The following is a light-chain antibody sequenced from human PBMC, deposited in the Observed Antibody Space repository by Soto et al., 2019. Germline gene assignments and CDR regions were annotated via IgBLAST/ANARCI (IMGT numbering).Light chain of an antibody. J-gene: IGKJ2*01. V-gene: IGKV4-1*01. CDR1: QSVFYSSNNKNY. CDR2: WAA. Sequence: DIVMTQSPDSLAVSLGERATINCKSSQSVFYSSNNKNYLAWYQQKPGQPPKLLIYWAATRESGVPDRFGGSGSGTDFALTLSILPAEDVAVYYCQHYYDNPPSTFGQGTKLEIK. CDR3: QHYYDNPPST.